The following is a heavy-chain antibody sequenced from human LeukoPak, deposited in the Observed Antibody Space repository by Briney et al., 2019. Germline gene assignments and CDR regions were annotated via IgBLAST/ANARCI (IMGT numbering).Heavy chain of an antibody. CDR1: GFTFSSYE. J-gene: IGHJ4*02. CDR2: ISSSGSTI. D-gene: IGHD4-17*01. CDR3: ARSLRGWYYFDY. V-gene: IGHV3-48*03. Sequence: GGSLRLSCAASGFTFSSYEMNWVRQAPGKGLEWVSYISSSGSTIYYADSVKGRLTISRDNVKNSLYLQMNSLRAEDTAVYYCARSLRGWYYFDYWGQGTLVTVSS.